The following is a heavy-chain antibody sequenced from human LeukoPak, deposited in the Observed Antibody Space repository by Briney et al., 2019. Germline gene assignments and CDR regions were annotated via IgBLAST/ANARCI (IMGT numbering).Heavy chain of an antibody. CDR1: GYTFTSYA. V-gene: IGHV1-3*01. J-gene: IGHJ6*02. CDR3: ASIRHYDILTGPLYYYYGMDV. Sequence: ASVKVSCKASGYTFTSYAMHWVRQAPRQRLEWMGWINAGNGNTKYSQKFQGRVTITRDTSASTAYMELSSLRSEDTAVYYCASIRHYDILTGPLYYYYGMDVWGQGTTVTVSS. D-gene: IGHD3-9*01. CDR2: INAGNGNT.